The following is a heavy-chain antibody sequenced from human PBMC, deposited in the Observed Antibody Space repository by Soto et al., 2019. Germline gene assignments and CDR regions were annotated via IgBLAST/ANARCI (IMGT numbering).Heavy chain of an antibody. CDR2: IYYSGST. CDR1: GGSISSYY. Sequence: QVQLQESGPGLVKPSETLSLTCTVSGGSISSYYWGWIRQPPGKGLEWIGYIYYSGSTNYNPSLKSRVPISVDTSKNQFSLKLSSVTAADTAVYYCARVLFGRGNWFDPWGQGTLVTVSS. D-gene: IGHD3-3*01. CDR3: ARVLFGRGNWFDP. J-gene: IGHJ5*02. V-gene: IGHV4-59*01.